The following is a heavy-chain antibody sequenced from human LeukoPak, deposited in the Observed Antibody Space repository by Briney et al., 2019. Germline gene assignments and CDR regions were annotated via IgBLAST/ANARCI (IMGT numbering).Heavy chain of an antibody. CDR3: ASRAPYCSGGSCYSDYYYGMDV. J-gene: IGHJ6*02. D-gene: IGHD2-15*01. Sequence: ASVKVSCKASGGTFSSYAISWVRQAPGQGLEWMGGIIPIFGTANYAQKFQGRVTITADESTSTAYMELSSLRSEDTAVYYCASRAPYCSGGSCYSDYYYGMDVWGQGTTVTVSS. CDR2: IIPIFGTA. CDR1: GGTFSSYA. V-gene: IGHV1-69*13.